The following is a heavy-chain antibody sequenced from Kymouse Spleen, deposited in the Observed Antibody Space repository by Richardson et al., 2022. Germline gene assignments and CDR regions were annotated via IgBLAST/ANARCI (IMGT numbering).Heavy chain of an antibody. D-gene: IGHD6-13*01. Sequence: QVQLVESGGGVVQPGRSLRLSCAASGFTFSSYGMHWVRQAPGKGLEWVAVISYDGSNKYYADSVKGRFTISRDNSKNTLYLQMNSLRAEDTAVYYCAKGLAAAQPPFDYWGQGTLVTVSS. CDR2: ISYDGSNK. CDR1: GFTFSSYG. V-gene: IGHV3-30*18. CDR3: AKGLAAAQPPFDY. J-gene: IGHJ4*02.